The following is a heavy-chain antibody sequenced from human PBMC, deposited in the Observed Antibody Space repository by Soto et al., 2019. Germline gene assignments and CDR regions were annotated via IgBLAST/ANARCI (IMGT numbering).Heavy chain of an antibody. CDR3: ASASVRICSSTSCYTEPRGMDV. J-gene: IGHJ6*02. V-gene: IGHV3-74*01. CDR1: AFTFSSYW. Sequence: GQLVESGGGLVQPGGSLRLSCAASAFTFSSYWMHWVRQAPGKGLVWVSRIDADGSSTSYADSVKGRFTISRDNAKNTLYVPMNSLRAEDTAVYYCASASVRICSSTSCYTEPRGMDVWGQGTTVTVSS. D-gene: IGHD2-2*02. CDR2: IDADGSST.